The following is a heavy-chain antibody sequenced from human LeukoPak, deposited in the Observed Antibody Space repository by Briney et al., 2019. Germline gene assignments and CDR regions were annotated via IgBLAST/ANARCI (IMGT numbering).Heavy chain of an antibody. D-gene: IGHD3-3*01. V-gene: IGHV3-30-3*01. CDR1: GFTFSSYA. Sequence: GGSLRLSCAASGFTFSSYAMHWVRQSPGKGLEWVAVISYDGSNKYYADSVKGRFTISRGNSKNTLYLQMNSLRAEDTAVYYCAREITIFGVVIIRPDAFDIWGQGTLVTVSS. CDR3: AREITIFGVVIIRPDAFDI. CDR2: ISYDGSNK. J-gene: IGHJ3*02.